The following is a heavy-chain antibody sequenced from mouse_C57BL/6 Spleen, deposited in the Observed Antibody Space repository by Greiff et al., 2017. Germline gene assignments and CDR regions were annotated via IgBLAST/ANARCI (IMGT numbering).Heavy chain of an antibody. J-gene: IGHJ1*03. D-gene: IGHD2-4*01. V-gene: IGHV2-2*01. CDR1: GFSLTSYG. CDR2: IWSGGST. Sequence: QVQLKESGPGLVQPSQSLSITCTVSGFSLTSYGVHWVRQSPGKGLEWLGVIWSGGSTDYNAAFISRLSISKDNSKSQVFFKMNGLQADDTAIYYCARPGGDYDVGYFDVWGTGTTVTVSS. CDR3: ARPGGDYDVGYFDV.